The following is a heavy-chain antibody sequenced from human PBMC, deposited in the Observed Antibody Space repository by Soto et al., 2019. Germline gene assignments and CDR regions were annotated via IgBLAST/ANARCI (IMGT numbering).Heavy chain of an antibody. V-gene: IGHV3-23*01. CDR1: GFTFSSYA. Sequence: GESLKISCAASGFTFSSYAMSWVRQAPGKGLEWVSAISGSGGSTYYADSVKGRFTISRDNSKNTLYLQMNSLRAEDTAVYYCAKDLSAYGGIWGFDYWGQGTLVTVSS. CDR3: AKDLSAYGGIWGFDY. D-gene: IGHD2-15*01. CDR2: ISGSGGST. J-gene: IGHJ4*02.